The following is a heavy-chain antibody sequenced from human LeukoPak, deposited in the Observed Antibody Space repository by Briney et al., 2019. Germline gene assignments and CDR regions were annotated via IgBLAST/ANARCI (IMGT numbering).Heavy chain of an antibody. J-gene: IGHJ4*02. CDR1: GGSISGYY. V-gene: IGHV4-59*01. D-gene: IGHD6-13*01. CDR3: ARGVTAAAGVWYFDF. CDR2: VYFSGST. Sequence: PSETLSLTCTVSGGSISGYYWSWIRQPPGKGLEWIGYVYFSGSTKYNSSLKGRVTMSVDTSKNKFSLKMNSMTAADRAVYYCARGVTAAAGVWYFDFWGQGSLVTVSS.